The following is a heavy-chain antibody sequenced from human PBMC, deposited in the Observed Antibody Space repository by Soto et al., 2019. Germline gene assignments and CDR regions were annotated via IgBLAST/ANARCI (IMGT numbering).Heavy chain of an antibody. V-gene: IGHV4-59*01. J-gene: IGHJ4*02. CDR2: VYHTGAT. Sequence: SETLSLTCTVSGASISSSYWSWIRQSPERGLEWIAYVYHTGATNYNPSLKSRVTISLDTSKGQFSLNLTSLTTADTAVYFCARGGNRYSNVASGVGGFDYWGQGSLVTVSS. CDR1: GASISSSY. CDR3: ARGGNRYSNVASGVGGFDY. D-gene: IGHD5-12*01.